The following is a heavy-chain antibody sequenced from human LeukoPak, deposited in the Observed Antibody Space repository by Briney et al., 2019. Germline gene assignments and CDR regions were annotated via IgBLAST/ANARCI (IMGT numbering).Heavy chain of an antibody. Sequence: ASVKVSCKESGYTFTSYYMHWVRQAPGQGLEWMGIINPSGGSTSYAQKFQGRVTMTSDMSTSTVYMELSSLRSEDTAVYYCAREYSGYDHCDYWGQGTLVTVSS. CDR1: GYTFTSYY. V-gene: IGHV1-46*01. CDR2: INPSGGST. J-gene: IGHJ4*02. D-gene: IGHD5-12*01. CDR3: AREYSGYDHCDY.